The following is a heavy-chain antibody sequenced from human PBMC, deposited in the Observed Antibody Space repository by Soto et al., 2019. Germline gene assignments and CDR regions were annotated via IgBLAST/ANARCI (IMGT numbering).Heavy chain of an antibody. Sequence: EVQLVESGGGLVQPGGSLRLSCVASGFTFSGYWMHWVRQAPGKGLVWVSRISSDGTTTNYADSVEGRVTISRDNASNTLYLQLNSLRAEDTGGYYCARDYWDQVDHWGQGTLVTVSS. J-gene: IGHJ4*02. CDR3: ARDYWDQVDH. D-gene: IGHD2-8*02. CDR2: ISSDGTTT. V-gene: IGHV3-74*01. CDR1: GFTFSGYW.